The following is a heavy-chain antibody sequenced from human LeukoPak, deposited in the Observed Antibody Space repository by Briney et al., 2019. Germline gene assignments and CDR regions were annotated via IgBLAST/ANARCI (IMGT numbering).Heavy chain of an antibody. CDR2: ISSDGNT. CDR1: GFTVSSSS. CDR3: ARGQEQFSSPWQWGPRRKNFYYYGMDV. D-gene: IGHD6-19*01. Sequence: GGSLRLSCAASGFTVSSSSMNWVRRGPGRGLEWVSVISSDGNTYYADSVKGRFTISRDNSRNTLSLQMHRLRADDTAVYYCARGQEQFSSPWQWGPRRKNFYYYGMDVWGQGTTVTVSS. J-gene: IGHJ6*02. V-gene: IGHV3-66*01.